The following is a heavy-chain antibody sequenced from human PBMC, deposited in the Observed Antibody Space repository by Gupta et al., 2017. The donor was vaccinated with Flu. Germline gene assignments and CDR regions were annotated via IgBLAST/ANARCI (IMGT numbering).Heavy chain of an antibody. Sequence: QVQLQESGPGLVKPSQTLSLTCTVSGGSISSGSYYWRWIRQPAGKGLEWIGRIYTSGSTNYNPSLKSRVTISVDTSKNQFSLKLSSVTAADTAVYYCARDANEDHLGHHFDYWGQGTLVTVSS. CDR1: GGSISSGSYY. CDR2: IYTSGST. V-gene: IGHV4-61*02. CDR3: ARDANEDHLGHHFDY. J-gene: IGHJ4*02.